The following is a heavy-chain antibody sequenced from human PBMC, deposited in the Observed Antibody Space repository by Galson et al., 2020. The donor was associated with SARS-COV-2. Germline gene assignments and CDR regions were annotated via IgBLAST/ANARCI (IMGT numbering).Heavy chain of an antibody. Sequence: GGSLRLSCAAYGFTFSNYAFHWVRQAPGKGLEWVALISFAGSDKYYADSVRGRFTISRDTSKSTLYLQMNSLRPEDTAVYYCAKLNSGFIDHWGQGTLVTVSS. J-gene: IGHJ4*02. CDR2: ISFAGSDK. V-gene: IGHV3-30*18. CDR3: AKLNSGFIDH. CDR1: GFTFSNYA. D-gene: IGHD3-22*01.